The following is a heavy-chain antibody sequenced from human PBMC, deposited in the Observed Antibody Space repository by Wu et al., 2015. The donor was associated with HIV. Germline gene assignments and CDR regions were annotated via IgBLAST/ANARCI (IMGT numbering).Heavy chain of an antibody. V-gene: IGHV1-18*01. CDR1: GNTLTDVS. CDR3: ARDLATGPFDY. Sequence: QVHLVQSGAEVKKPGASVKVSCKLSGNTLTDVSIHWVRQAPGQGLEWMGWISAYNGNTNYAQKLQGRVTMTTDTSTSTAYMELRSLRSDDTAVYYCARDLATGPFDYWGQGTLVTVSS. CDR2: ISAYNGNT. D-gene: IGHD1-1*01. J-gene: IGHJ4*02.